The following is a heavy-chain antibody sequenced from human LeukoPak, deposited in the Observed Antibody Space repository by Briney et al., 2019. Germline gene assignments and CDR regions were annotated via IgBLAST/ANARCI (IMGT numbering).Heavy chain of an antibody. CDR2: IYHSGST. V-gene: IGHV4-38-2*01. Sequence: SETLSPTCAVSGYSISSGYYWGWIRQPPGKGLEWIGSIYHSGSTYYNPSLKSRVTISVDTSTNQFSLKLSSVTAADTAVYYCARVSMENYFDYWGQGTLVTVSS. CDR1: GYSISSGYY. J-gene: IGHJ4*02. D-gene: IGHD2-8*01. CDR3: ARVSMENYFDY.